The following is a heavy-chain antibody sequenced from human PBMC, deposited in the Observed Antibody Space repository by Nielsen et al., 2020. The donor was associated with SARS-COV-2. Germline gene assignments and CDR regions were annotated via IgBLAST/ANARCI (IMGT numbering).Heavy chain of an antibody. CDR2: ISAYNGNT. Sequence: ASVKVSCKASGYTFTSYGISWVRQAPGQGLEWMGWISAYNGNTNYAQKLQGRVTTTTDTSTSTAYMELRSLGSEDTAVYYCARDIVVVPAAIAAAPQGLWGQGTLVTVSS. CDR1: GYTFTSYG. J-gene: IGHJ4*02. V-gene: IGHV1-18*01. CDR3: ARDIVVVPAAIAAAPQGL. D-gene: IGHD2-2*02.